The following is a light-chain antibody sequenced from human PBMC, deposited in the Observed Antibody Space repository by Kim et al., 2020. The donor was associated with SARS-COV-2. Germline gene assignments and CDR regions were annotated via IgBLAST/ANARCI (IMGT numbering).Light chain of an antibody. CDR2: DAA. CDR3: QQFDSLPLT. J-gene: IGKJ4*01. V-gene: IGKV1-33*01. Sequence: DIQMTQSPSSLSASVGDRVTITCQASQDIDNYLNWYQQKPGKAPKLLIYDAATLETGVPSRFSGRGSGTDFTLTISSLQPEDTATYYCQQFDSLPLTFGGGTKVDIK. CDR1: QDIDNY.